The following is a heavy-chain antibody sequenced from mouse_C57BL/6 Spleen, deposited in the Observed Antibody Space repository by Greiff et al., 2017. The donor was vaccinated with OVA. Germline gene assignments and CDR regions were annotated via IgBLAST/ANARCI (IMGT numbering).Heavy chain of an antibody. CDR3: ARDGGTGFDY. Sequence: VQLQQSGPGLVKPSQSLSLTCSVTGYSITSGYYWNWIRQFPGNKLEWMGYISYDGSNNYNPSLKNRISITRDTSKNQFFLKLNSVTTEDTATYYCARDGGTGFDYWGQGTTLTVSS. CDR1: GYSITSGYY. V-gene: IGHV3-6*01. D-gene: IGHD4-1*01. J-gene: IGHJ2*01. CDR2: ISYDGSN.